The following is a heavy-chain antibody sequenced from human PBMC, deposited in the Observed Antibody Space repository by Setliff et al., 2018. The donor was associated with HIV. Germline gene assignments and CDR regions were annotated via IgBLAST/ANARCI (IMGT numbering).Heavy chain of an antibody. D-gene: IGHD3-9*01. CDR2: INTNTGNP. CDR3: VCFDCGDY. CDR1: GYTFTSNS. V-gene: IGHV7-4-1*02. J-gene: IGHJ4*02. Sequence: ASVKVSCKTSGYTFTSNSLSWVRQAPGQGLEWMGWINTNTGNPAYAQGFTGRFVFSLDTSVSTAYLQISSLKAEDTSVYYCVCFDCGDYWGGGTLVTVSS.